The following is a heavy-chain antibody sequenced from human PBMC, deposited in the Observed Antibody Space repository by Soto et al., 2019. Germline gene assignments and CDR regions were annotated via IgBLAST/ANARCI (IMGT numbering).Heavy chain of an antibody. Sequence: EVQLVESGGAVVQPGGSLRLSCEGSGFSFSSYWIHWVRQAPGKGLVWVSRINTDGTSISYADSVKGRFTISRDNAKNSLYLQMNSLGVDDTAVYYCARAGSFRFDYWGLGTLVTVSS. V-gene: IGHV3-74*01. D-gene: IGHD3-10*01. CDR3: ARAGSFRFDY. J-gene: IGHJ4*02. CDR2: INTDGTSI. CDR1: GFSFSSYW.